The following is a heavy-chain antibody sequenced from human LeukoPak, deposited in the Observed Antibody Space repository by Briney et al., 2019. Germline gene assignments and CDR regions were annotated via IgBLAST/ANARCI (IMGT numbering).Heavy chain of an antibody. CDR3: ARSIGIVGATTLIDY. CDR2: ISAYNGNT. CDR1: GYTFTSYG. V-gene: IGHV1-18*01. J-gene: IGHJ4*02. Sequence: ASVKVSCKASGYTFTSYGISWVRQAPGQGLEWMGWISAYNGNTNYAQKLQGRVTMTTDTSTSTAYMELRSLRSDDTAVYYCARSIGIVGATTLIDYWGQGTLVTVSS. D-gene: IGHD1-26*01.